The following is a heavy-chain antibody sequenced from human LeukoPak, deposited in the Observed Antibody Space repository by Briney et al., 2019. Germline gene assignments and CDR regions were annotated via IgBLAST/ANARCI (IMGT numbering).Heavy chain of an antibody. CDR1: GFTFSSYA. Sequence: PGRSLRLSCAASGFTFSSYAMHWARQAPGKGLEWVAVISYDGSNKYYADSVKGRFTISRDNSKNTLYLQMNSLRAEDTAVYYCARDTVGSSTSFDYWGQGTLVTVSS. CDR2: ISYDGSNK. J-gene: IGHJ4*02. D-gene: IGHD2-2*01. CDR3: ARDTVGSSTSFDY. V-gene: IGHV3-30*04.